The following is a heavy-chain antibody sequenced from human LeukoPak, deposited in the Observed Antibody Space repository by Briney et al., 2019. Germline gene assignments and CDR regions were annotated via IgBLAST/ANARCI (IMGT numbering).Heavy chain of an antibody. J-gene: IGHJ4*02. D-gene: IGHD3-3*01. CDR2: IYYSGST. Sequence: SQTLSLTCTVSGGSISSGDYYWSWIRQPPGKGLEWIGSIYYSGSTYYNPSLKSRVTISVDTSKNQFSLKLSSVTAADTAVYYCASTIFGVVIMSFYFDYWGQGTLVTVSS. V-gene: IGHV4-30-2*03. CDR1: GGSISSGDYY. CDR3: ASTIFGVVIMSFYFDY.